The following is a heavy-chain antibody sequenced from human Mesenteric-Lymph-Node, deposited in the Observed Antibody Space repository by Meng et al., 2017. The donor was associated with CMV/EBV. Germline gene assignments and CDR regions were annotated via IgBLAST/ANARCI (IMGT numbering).Heavy chain of an antibody. CDR3: ARDPGSSGWYYFDY. D-gene: IGHD6-19*01. CDR2: IDSDGTTT. CDR1: GFTFSTYW. V-gene: IGHV3-74*01. Sequence: GESLKISCAASGFTFSTYWMHWVRQAPGKGLVWVSRIDSDGTTTSYADSVKGRFTISRDNAKNTLYLQMNSLRAEDSAVYYCARDPGSSGWYYFDYWGQGTLVTVSS. J-gene: IGHJ4*02.